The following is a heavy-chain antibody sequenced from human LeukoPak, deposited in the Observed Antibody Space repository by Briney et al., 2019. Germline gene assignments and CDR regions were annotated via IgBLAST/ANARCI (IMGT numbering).Heavy chain of an antibody. D-gene: IGHD3-3*01. J-gene: IGHJ5*02. CDR3: ARAYYDFWSGLDGNWFDP. V-gene: IGHV4-4*09. CDR2: IYTSGST. CDR1: GGSISSYY. Sequence: PSETLSLTCTVSGGSISSYYWSWIRQPPGKGLEWIGYIYTSGSTNYNPSLKSRVTISVDTSKNQFSRKLSSVTAADTAVYYCARAYYDFWSGLDGNWFDPWGQGTLVTVSS.